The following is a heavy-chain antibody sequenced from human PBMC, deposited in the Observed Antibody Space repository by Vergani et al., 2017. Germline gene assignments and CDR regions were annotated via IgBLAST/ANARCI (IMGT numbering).Heavy chain of an antibody. V-gene: IGHV4-38-2*01. CDR1: GYSISRTYY. CDR3: ARHLGDNDRGGMDV. Sequence: QVQLQESGPGLVKPSETLSLTCAVSGYSISRTYYWGWIRQPPGKGLEWIGSIYHSGSTYNNPSLKCRVTISVNTSKNQFSLKLSAVTAADTAVYYCARHLGDNDRGGMDVWGQGTTVTVSS. J-gene: IGHJ6*02. CDR2: IYHSGST. D-gene: IGHD2-21*02.